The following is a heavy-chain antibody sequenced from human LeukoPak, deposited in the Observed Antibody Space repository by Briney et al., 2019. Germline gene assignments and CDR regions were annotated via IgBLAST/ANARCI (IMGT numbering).Heavy chain of an antibody. CDR3: ARQQLSQLYYFDN. Sequence: SETLSLTCTVTGGSISSYYWSWIRQPPRKGLEWIGYIYYTGSANYNPSLKSRVTISVDTSKNQFSLKLSSVTAADTAVYYCARQQLSQLYYFDNWGQGTLVTVSS. CDR1: GGSISSYY. V-gene: IGHV4-59*01. CDR2: IYYTGSA. J-gene: IGHJ4*02. D-gene: IGHD6-13*01.